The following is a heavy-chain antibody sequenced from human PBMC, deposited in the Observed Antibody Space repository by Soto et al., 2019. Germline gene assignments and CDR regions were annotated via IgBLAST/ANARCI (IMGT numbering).Heavy chain of an antibody. CDR3: ARVGRWTQFDP. J-gene: IGHJ5*02. D-gene: IGHD1-1*01. CDR1: GGSISSYY. Sequence: QVQLQESGPGLVKPSETLSLTCTVSGGSISSYYWSWIRQPPGKGLEWIGYIYYSGSTNYNPSLKRRVTISVDTSKNQFSLKLTSVTVADTAVYYCARVGRWTQFDPWGQGTLVTVSS. CDR2: IYYSGST. V-gene: IGHV4-59*01.